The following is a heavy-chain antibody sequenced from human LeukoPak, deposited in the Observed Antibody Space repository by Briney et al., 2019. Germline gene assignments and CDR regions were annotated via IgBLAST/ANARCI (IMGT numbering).Heavy chain of an antibody. CDR2: INPSGGST. V-gene: IGHV1-46*01. Sequence: ASVKVSCKTSGYTLTSYYIYWVRQAPGQGLEWMGIINPSGGSTNYAQKFQGRVTMTRDTSTSTVYMELSSLRSEDTAVYYCARGWGPSGSYDYWGQGTPVTVSS. J-gene: IGHJ4*02. CDR3: ARGWGPSGSYDY. CDR1: GYTLTSYY. D-gene: IGHD1-26*01.